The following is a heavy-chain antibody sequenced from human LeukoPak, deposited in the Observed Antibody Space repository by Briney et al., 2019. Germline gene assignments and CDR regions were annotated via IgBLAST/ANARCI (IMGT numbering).Heavy chain of an antibody. Sequence: GGSLRLSCAASGFTFSTYSMNWVRQAPGKGLEWVSAISGSGGSTYYADSVKGRFTISRDNSKNTVYLQMNSLRAEDTAVYYCAKELRYSSGWYSVGYFDYWGRGTLVTVSS. D-gene: IGHD6-19*01. CDR1: GFTFSTYS. CDR3: AKELRYSSGWYSVGYFDY. V-gene: IGHV3-23*01. CDR2: ISGSGGST. J-gene: IGHJ4*02.